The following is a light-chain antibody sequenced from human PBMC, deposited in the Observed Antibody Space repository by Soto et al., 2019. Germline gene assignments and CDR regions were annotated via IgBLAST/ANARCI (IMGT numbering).Light chain of an antibody. J-gene: IGLJ2*01. CDR2: SNN. CDR3: AAWDDSLNGVV. V-gene: IGLV1-44*01. Sequence: QSVLTQPPSASGTPGLRVTISCSGSSSNIGSNTVNWYQQLPGTAPKLLIYSNNQRPSGGPDRFSGSKSVTSASLAISGLPAEDEADYYCAAWDDSLNGVVFGGGTKLTVL. CDR1: SSNIGSNT.